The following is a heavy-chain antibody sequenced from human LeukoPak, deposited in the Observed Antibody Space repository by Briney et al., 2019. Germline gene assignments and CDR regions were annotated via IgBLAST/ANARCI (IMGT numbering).Heavy chain of an antibody. CDR1: GFTVSSND. D-gene: IGHD3-22*01. Sequence: PGGSLRLSCAASGFTVSSNDMSWVCQAPGKGLEWVSVIYSGGRTYYADSVKGRFTISRDNSKNTLYLQMNSLRAEDTAVYYCAIYDSSGYYNYWGQGTLVTVSS. J-gene: IGHJ4*02. CDR2: IYSGGRT. V-gene: IGHV3-53*01. CDR3: AIYDSSGYYNY.